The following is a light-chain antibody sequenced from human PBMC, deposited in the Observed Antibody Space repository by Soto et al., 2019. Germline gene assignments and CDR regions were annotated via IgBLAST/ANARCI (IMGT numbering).Light chain of an antibody. CDR2: LNSDGSH. CDR1: SGHSPYA. J-gene: IGLJ3*02. Sequence: QTVVTQSPSASASLGASVKLTCTLSSGHSPYAIAWHQQQPEKGPRYLMNLNSDGSHSKGDGIPDRFSGSSSGTERYLTISSLQSEDEADYYCQTWGTGIWVFGGGTKLTVL. V-gene: IGLV4-69*01. CDR3: QTWGTGIWV.